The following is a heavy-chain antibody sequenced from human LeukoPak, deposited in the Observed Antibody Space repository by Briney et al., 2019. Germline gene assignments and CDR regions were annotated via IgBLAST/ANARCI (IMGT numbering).Heavy chain of an antibody. CDR1: GFTFSSYW. D-gene: IGHD5-18*01. CDR2: INSDGSST. Sequence: PGGSLRLSCAASGFTFSSYWMHWVRQAPGKGLVWVSRINSDGSSTSYADSVKGRFTIPRDNAKNTLYLQMNSLRAEDTAVYYCARDLPGLDTVDAFDIWGQGTMVTVSS. J-gene: IGHJ3*02. CDR3: ARDLPGLDTVDAFDI. V-gene: IGHV3-74*01.